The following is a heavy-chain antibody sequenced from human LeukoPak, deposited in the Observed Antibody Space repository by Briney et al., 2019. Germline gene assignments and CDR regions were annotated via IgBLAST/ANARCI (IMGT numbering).Heavy chain of an antibody. CDR3: ARHSRLDKSSLSWADY. J-gene: IGHJ4*02. CDR2: IYYSGST. V-gene: IGHV4-59*08. CDR1: GGSISNYY. Sequence: SETLSLTCTVSGGSISNYYWSWIRQPPGKGLEWIGYIYYSGSTNYNPSLKSRNTISVDTSKNQFSLRLSSVTAADTAVYYCARHSRLDKSSLSWADYWGQGTLVTVSS. D-gene: IGHD2-2*03.